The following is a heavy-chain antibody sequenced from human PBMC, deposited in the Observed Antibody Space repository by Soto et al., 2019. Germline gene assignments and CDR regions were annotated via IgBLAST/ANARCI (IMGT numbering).Heavy chain of an antibody. V-gene: IGHV4-59*08. J-gene: IGHJ3*02. Sequence: SETLSLTCTVSGGSISSYYWSWIRQPPGKGLEWIGYIYYSGSTNYNPSLKSRVTISVDTSKNQFSLKLSSVTAADTAVYYCARHLLLYYYDSSGYYLRDAFDIWGQGTMVTVS. CDR3: ARHLLLYYYDSSGYYLRDAFDI. D-gene: IGHD3-22*01. CDR1: GGSISSYY. CDR2: IYYSGST.